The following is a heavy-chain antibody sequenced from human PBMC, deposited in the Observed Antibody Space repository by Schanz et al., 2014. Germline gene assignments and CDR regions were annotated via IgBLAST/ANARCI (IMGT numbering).Heavy chain of an antibody. D-gene: IGHD1-26*01. Sequence: EVQLMESGGGLVKPGGSLRLSCVASGFAFSSFAMTWVRQAPGRGLEWVSAILGLASTTYYADSVKGRFTISRDNSKNTVYLQMNSLRPGDTAVYYCARDHTTESYYSAGPPIDYWGQGTLLTVSS. CDR3: ARDHTTESYYSAGPPIDY. CDR1: GFAFSSFA. J-gene: IGHJ4*02. V-gene: IGHV3-23*01. CDR2: ILGLASTT.